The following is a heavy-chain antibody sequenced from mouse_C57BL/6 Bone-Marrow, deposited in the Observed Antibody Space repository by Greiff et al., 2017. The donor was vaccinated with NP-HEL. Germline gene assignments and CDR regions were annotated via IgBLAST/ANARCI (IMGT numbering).Heavy chain of an antibody. CDR3: ERYYYGGGYFDY. Sequence: QVQLQQPGAELVKPGASVKLSCKASGYTFTNYWMHWVKQRPGRGLEWIGRIDPNSGGTKYNEKFKSKATLPVDKPSSPAYMQLSSLTSADSAVDDGERYYYGGGYFDYGGQGTTLTVSS. J-gene: IGHJ2*01. CDR1: GYTFTNYW. D-gene: IGHD1-1*01. CDR2: IDPNSGGT. V-gene: IGHV1-72*01.